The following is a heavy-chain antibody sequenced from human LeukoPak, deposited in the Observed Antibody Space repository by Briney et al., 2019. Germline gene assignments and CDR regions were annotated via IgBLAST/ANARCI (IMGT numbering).Heavy chain of an antibody. D-gene: IGHD3-10*01. CDR1: GFTFSSYS. CDR2: ISGSGGST. V-gene: IGHV3-23*01. Sequence: GGSLRLSCAASGFTFSSYSMSWVRQAPGKGLEWVSAISGSGGSTYYADSVKGRFTISRDNSKNTLYLQMNSLRAEDTAVYYCARGLVPDYYGSGSHYYYYYMDVWGKGTTVTISS. J-gene: IGHJ6*03. CDR3: ARGLVPDYYGSGSHYYYYYMDV.